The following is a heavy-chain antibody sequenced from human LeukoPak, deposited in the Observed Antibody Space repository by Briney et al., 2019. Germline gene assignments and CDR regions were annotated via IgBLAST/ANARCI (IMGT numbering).Heavy chain of an antibody. J-gene: IGHJ4*02. Sequence: ASVKVSCKASGYTFTSYGISWVRQAPGQGLEWMGWISAYNGNTNYAQKLQGRVTMTTDTSTSTAYMELRSLRSDDTAVYYCARDFARGYYYGGNDYWGQGTLVTVSS. CDR3: ARDFARGYYYGGNDY. CDR1: GYTFTSYG. CDR2: ISAYNGNT. D-gene: IGHD4-23*01. V-gene: IGHV1-18*01.